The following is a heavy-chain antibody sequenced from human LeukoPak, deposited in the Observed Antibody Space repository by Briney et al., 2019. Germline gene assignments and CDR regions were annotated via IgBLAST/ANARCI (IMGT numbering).Heavy chain of an antibody. J-gene: IGHJ4*02. CDR1: GGSISSGGYS. V-gene: IGHV4-30-2*01. Sequence: SQTLSLTCAVSGGSISSGGYSWSWIRQPPGKGLEWIGYIYHSGSTYYNPSLKSRVTISVDRSKNQFSLKLSSVTAADTAVYYCARSVLWFGELSCYFDYWGQGTLVTVSS. CDR2: IYHSGST. CDR3: ARSVLWFGELSCYFDY. D-gene: IGHD3-10*01.